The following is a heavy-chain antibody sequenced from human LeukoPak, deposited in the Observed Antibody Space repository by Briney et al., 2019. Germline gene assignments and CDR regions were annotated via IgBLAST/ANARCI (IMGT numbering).Heavy chain of an antibody. V-gene: IGHV3-23*01. CDR1: GFTFSSYA. J-gene: IGHJ4*02. CDR2: ISGSGGST. CDR3: AKDQVLRNEWVFGVVIWGAAFDY. D-gene: IGHD3-3*01. Sequence: GGSLRLSCAASGFTFSSYAMSWVRQAPGKGLEWVSAISGSGGSTYYADSVKGRFTISRDNSKNTLYLQMNSLRAEDTAVYYCAKDQVLRNEWVFGVVIWGAAFDYWGQGTLVTVSS.